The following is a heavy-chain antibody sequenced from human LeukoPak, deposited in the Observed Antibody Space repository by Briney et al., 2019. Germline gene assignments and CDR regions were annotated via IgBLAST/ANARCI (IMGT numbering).Heavy chain of an antibody. V-gene: IGHV1-2*02. J-gene: IGHJ4*02. Sequence: ASVKVSCKASGYTFTGYYMHWVRQAPGQGLEWVGWINPNSGGTNYAQKFQGRVTMTRDTSISTAYMELSRLRSDDTAVYYCARYDIMATIIDYWGQGTLVTVSS. CDR1: GYTFTGYY. CDR3: ARYDIMATIIDY. CDR2: INPNSGGT. D-gene: IGHD5-24*01.